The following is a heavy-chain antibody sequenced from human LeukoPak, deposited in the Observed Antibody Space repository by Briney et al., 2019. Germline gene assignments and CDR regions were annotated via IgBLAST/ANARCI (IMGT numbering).Heavy chain of an antibody. CDR2: IIPIFGTA. CDR1: GGTFSSYA. V-gene: IGHV1-69*01. CDR3: ARRLVVPAAAGVNWFDP. J-gene: IGHJ5*01. D-gene: IGHD2-2*01. Sequence: ASVKVSCKASGGTFSSYAISWVRQAPGQGLEWMGGIIPIFGTANYAQKFQGRVTITADESTSTAYMELSSLRSEDTAVYYCARRLVVPAAAGVNWFDPWGQGTLVTVSS.